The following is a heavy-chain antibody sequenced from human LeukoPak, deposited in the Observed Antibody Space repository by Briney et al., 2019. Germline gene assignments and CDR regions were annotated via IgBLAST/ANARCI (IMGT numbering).Heavy chain of an antibody. V-gene: IGHV4-38-2*02. CDR2: IYHSGST. J-gene: IGHJ4*02. Sequence: SETLSLTCTVSGGSISSGYYWGWIRQPPGKGLEWIGSIYHSGSTYYNPSLKSRVTISVDTSKNQFSLKLSSVTAADTAVYYCATGGGSYPTDYWGQGTLVTVSS. D-gene: IGHD1-26*01. CDR3: ATGGGSYPTDY. CDR1: GGSISSGYY.